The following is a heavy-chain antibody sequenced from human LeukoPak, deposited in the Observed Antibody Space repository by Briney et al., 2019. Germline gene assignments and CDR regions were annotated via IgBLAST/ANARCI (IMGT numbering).Heavy chain of an antibody. CDR2: ISYDGSNK. J-gene: IGHJ4*02. CDR3: ARDKHSGSYFDY. CDR1: GFTFSSYA. Sequence: LPGGSLRLSCAASGFTFSSYAMHWVRQAPGKGLEWVAVISYDGSNKCYADSVKGRFTISRDNSKNTLYLQMNSLRAEDTAVYYCARDKHSGSYFDYWGQGTLVTVSS. V-gene: IGHV3-30-3*01. D-gene: IGHD1-26*01.